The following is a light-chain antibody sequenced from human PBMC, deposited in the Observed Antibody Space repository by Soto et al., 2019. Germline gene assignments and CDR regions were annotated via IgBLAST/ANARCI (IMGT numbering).Light chain of an antibody. CDR1: SSDVGGYNY. CDR3: SSYTSSSTYV. V-gene: IGLV2-14*01. CDR2: DVS. J-gene: IGLJ1*01. Sequence: QSVLTQPASVSGSPGQSIAISCIGSSSDVGGYNYVSWHQQHPGKAPKVVIYDVSNRPSGVSDRFSGSKSSNTASLTISGLQAEDEADYYCSSYTSSSTYVFGTGTKVTVL.